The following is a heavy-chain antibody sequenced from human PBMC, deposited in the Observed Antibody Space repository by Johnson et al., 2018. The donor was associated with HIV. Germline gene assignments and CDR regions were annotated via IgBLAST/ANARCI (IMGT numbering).Heavy chain of an antibody. CDR3: ARDLSEGELGHAFDI. V-gene: IGHV3-66*01. CDR2: IYSGGDT. J-gene: IGHJ3*02. CDR1: GFTVSSYA. D-gene: IGHD1-26*01. Sequence: VQLVESGGGVVQPGRSLRLSCAASGFTVSSYAMSWVRQAPGKGLEWVSVIYSGGDTYYADSMRGRLTISRDNPKNTVYLQMNSLRAEDTAVYYCARDLSEGELGHAFDIWGQGTMVTVSS.